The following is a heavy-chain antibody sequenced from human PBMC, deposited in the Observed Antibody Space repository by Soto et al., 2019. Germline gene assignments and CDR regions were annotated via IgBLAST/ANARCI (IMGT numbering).Heavy chain of an antibody. D-gene: IGHD3-10*01. CDR1: GGSFSGYY. CDR2: INHSGST. V-gene: IGHV4-34*01. Sequence: SETLSLTCAVYGGSFSGYYWSWIRQPPGKGLEWIGEINHSGSTNYNPSLKSRVTISVDTSKNQFSLRLSSVTAADTAVYYCARSMVRGVIPYYYYYGMDVWGQGTTVTVSS. J-gene: IGHJ6*02. CDR3: ARSMVRGVIPYYYYYGMDV.